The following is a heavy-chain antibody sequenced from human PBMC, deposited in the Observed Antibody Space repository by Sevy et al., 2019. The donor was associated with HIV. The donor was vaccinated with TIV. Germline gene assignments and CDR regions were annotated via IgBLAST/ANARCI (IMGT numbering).Heavy chain of an antibody. J-gene: IGHJ4*02. CDR2: IKSKIDGETK. D-gene: IGHD3-22*01. V-gene: IGHV3-15*01. CDR3: ATAPGYYDSAPFDY. Sequence: GSLRLSCAVSGFTFNNAWMNWVRQAPGTGLQWVGLIKSKIDGETKDYAAPVKGRFTISRDDSKNTLYLQMNSLKIEDTAVYYCATAPGYYDSAPFDYWGPGTLVTVSS. CDR1: GFTFNNAW.